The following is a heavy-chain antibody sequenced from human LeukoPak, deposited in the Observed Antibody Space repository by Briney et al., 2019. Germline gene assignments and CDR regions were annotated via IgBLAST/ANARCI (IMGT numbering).Heavy chain of an antibody. Sequence: GGSLRLSCAASGFTFSSYWMSWVRQAPGKGLEWVANIKQDGSEKYYVDSVKGRFTISRDNAKNSLYLQMNSLRAEDTAVYYCARGRYQYYYDSSGYYYTWGQGTMVTVSS. CDR1: GFTFSSYW. CDR3: ARGRYQYYYDSSGYYYT. CDR2: IKQDGSEK. J-gene: IGHJ3*01. V-gene: IGHV3-7*01. D-gene: IGHD3-22*01.